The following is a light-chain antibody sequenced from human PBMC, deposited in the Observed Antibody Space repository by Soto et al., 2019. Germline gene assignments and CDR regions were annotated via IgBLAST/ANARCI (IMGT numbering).Light chain of an antibody. Sequence: DIQMTQSPSSLSASVGDRVTITCRASQSISGYLNWYQQKPGKAPNLLIYAASSLQSGVPSRFSGSGSGTDFTLAISSRRPEDFATYYCQQSYSTPKTFGQGTKVEI. CDR2: AAS. CDR3: QQSYSTPKT. V-gene: IGKV1-39*01. CDR1: QSISGY. J-gene: IGKJ1*01.